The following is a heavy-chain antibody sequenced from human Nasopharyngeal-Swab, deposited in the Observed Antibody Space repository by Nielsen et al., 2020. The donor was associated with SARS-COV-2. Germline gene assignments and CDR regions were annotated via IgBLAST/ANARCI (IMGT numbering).Heavy chain of an antibody. D-gene: IGHD6-6*01. CDR1: GGTFSSYA. CDR2: IIPIFGTA. Sequence: SVKVSCKASGGTFSSYAISWVRQAPGQGLEWMGGIIPIFGTANYAQKFQGRVTITADESTSTAYVELSSLRSEDTAVYYCARKWEAARPDGAPREAGWYFDLWGRGTLVTVSS. J-gene: IGHJ2*01. CDR3: ARKWEAARPDGAPREAGWYFDL. V-gene: IGHV1-69*13.